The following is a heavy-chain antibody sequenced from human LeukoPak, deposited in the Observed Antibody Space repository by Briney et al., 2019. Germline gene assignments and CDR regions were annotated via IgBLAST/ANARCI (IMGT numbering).Heavy chain of an antibody. CDR2: INPNSGGT. CDR1: GFTFTDYY. CDR3: ARVESSSTNWSFHH. D-gene: IGHD6-13*01. J-gene: IGHJ1*01. V-gene: IGHV1-2*02. Sequence: ASVKVSCKASGFTFTDYYIHWVRQAPGQGLEWMAWINPNSGGTDYAQKFQGRVTMTRDTSISTAYMELSRLKSDDTAVYYCARVESSSTNWSFHHWGQGTLVTVSS.